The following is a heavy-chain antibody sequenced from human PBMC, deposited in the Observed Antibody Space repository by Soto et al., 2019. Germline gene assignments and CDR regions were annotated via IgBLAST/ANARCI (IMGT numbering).Heavy chain of an antibody. CDR3: ATTISLDRGVITWPLDY. CDR2: INAGNGNT. D-gene: IGHD3-10*01. V-gene: IGHV1-3*01. CDR1: GYTFTSYA. J-gene: IGHJ4*02. Sequence: ASVKVSCKASGYTFTSYAMHWVRQAPGQRLEWMGWINAGNGNTKYSQKFQGRVTITRDTSASTAYMELGSLRSEDTAVYYCATTISLDRGVITWPLDYWGQGTLVTVSS.